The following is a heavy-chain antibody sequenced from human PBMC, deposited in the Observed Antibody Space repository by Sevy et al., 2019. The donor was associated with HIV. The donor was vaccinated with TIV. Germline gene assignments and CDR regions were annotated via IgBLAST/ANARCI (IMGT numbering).Heavy chain of an antibody. D-gene: IGHD3-22*01. V-gene: IGHV3-11*04. Sequence: GGSLRLSCAASGFTFSDYYMSWIRQAPGKGLEWVSYISSSGSTIYYADPVKGRFTISRDNAKNSLYLQMNSLRAEDTAVYYCARLDRDDSSGYYQMEGPSRSYNWFDPWGQGTLVTVSS. CDR2: ISSSGSTI. J-gene: IGHJ5*02. CDR1: GFTFSDYY. CDR3: ARLDRDDSSGYYQMEGPSRSYNWFDP.